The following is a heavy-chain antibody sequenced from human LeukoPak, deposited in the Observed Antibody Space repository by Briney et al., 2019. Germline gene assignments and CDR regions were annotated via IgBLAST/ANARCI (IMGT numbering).Heavy chain of an antibody. CDR3: ARGYGSYADY. D-gene: IGHD1-26*01. Sequence: GGSLRLSCAASGFTFSNYWTHWVRQAPGKGLVWVSRINSDGSSTSYADSVKGRFTISRDNAENTLYLQMNSLRAEDTAVYYCARGYGSYADYWGQGTLVTVSS. CDR2: INSDGSST. V-gene: IGHV3-74*01. J-gene: IGHJ4*02. CDR1: GFTFSNYW.